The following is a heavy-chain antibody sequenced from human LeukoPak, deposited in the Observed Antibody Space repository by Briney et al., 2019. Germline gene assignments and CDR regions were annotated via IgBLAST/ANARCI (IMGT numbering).Heavy chain of an antibody. V-gene: IGHV3-23*01. J-gene: IGHJ4*02. D-gene: IGHD3-22*01. Sequence: PGGSLRLSCAASGFTFSSYAMSWVRHAPGKGLEWVSFISPSGDRTSNADSMEGRFTISRDNTRNTLYLQMNSLRDEDTGVYYCAIMHGYYDGSGFWVQWGQGTLVTVSS. CDR1: GFTFSSYA. CDR2: ISPSGDRT. CDR3: AIMHGYYDGSGFWVQ.